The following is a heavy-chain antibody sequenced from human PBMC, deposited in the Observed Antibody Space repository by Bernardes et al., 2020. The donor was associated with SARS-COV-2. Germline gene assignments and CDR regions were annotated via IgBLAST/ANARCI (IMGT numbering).Heavy chain of an antibody. Sequence: GGSLRLSCAASGFTFSSYGMHWVRQAPGKGLEWVAVISYDGSNKYYADSVKGRFTISRDNSKNTLYLQMNSLRAEDTAVYYCATRGLVEKSPFDYWGQGTLVTVSS. D-gene: IGHD6-19*01. CDR2: ISYDGSNK. CDR1: GFTFSSYG. V-gene: IGHV3-30*03. J-gene: IGHJ4*02. CDR3: ATRGLVEKSPFDY.